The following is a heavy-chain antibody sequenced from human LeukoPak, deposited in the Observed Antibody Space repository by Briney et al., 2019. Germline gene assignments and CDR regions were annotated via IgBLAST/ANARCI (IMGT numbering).Heavy chain of an antibody. Sequence: PSETLSLTCTVSGYSISSGYYWGWIRQPPGKGLEWIGRIYTSGSTNYNPSLKSRVTMSVDTSKNQFSLKLSSVTAADTAVYYCARTPNIYYYDSSGYYWYFDLWGRGTLVTVSS. CDR2: IYTSGST. V-gene: IGHV4-38-2*02. CDR1: GYSISSGYY. J-gene: IGHJ2*01. CDR3: ARTPNIYYYDSSGYYWYFDL. D-gene: IGHD3-22*01.